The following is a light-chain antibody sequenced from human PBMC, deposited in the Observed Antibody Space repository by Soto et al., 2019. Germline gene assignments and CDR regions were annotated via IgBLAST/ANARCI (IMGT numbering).Light chain of an antibody. Sequence: QTVVTQEPSFSVSPGGTVTLTCGLSYGSVTTSYYPSWYQQTPGQAPRTLIYSTNTRSSGVPDRFSGSILGNKAALTITGAQADDESDYYCVLYMGSGIVVFGGGTKLTVL. CDR2: STN. J-gene: IGLJ3*02. CDR1: YGSVTTSYY. V-gene: IGLV8-61*01. CDR3: VLYMGSGIVV.